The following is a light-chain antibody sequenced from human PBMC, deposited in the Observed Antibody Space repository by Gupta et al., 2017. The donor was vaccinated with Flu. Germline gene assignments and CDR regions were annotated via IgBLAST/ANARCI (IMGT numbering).Light chain of an antibody. CDR2: KAS. CDR1: QSISNW. CDR3: QQYNSYSS. V-gene: IGKV1-5*03. J-gene: IGKJ3*01. Sequence: SPYTLSASVGDRVTITCRASQSISNWLAWYQQKPGKAPKLLIYKASDLESGVPSRFSGRGSGTEFTLTINSLQPDDFGTYYCQQYNSYSSFGHATKVDIK.